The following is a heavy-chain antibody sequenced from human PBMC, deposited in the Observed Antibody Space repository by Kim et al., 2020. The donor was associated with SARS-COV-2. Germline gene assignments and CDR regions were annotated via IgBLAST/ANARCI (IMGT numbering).Heavy chain of an antibody. D-gene: IGHD3-22*01. Sequence: GGSLRLSCAASGFTFDDYAMHWVRQAPGKGLEWVSLISWDGGSTYYADSVKGRFTISRDNSKNSLYLQMNSLRAEDTALYYCAKDYYDSSGYWPRSAFDIWGQGTMVTVSS. J-gene: IGHJ3*02. V-gene: IGHV3-43D*03. CDR2: ISWDGGST. CDR1: GFTFDDYA. CDR3: AKDYYDSSGYWPRSAFDI.